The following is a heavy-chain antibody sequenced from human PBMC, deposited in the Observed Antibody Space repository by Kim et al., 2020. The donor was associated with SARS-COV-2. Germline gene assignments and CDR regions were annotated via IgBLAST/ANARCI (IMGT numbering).Heavy chain of an antibody. J-gene: IGHJ4*02. Sequence: AATEKRRFTISRDDTKTTHYLQMNSLRAEDTDVYYCAKEPSSRAGSPIDYWGQGTLVTVSS. V-gene: IGHV3-23*03. CDR3: AKEPSSRAGSPIDY. D-gene: IGHD3-10*01.